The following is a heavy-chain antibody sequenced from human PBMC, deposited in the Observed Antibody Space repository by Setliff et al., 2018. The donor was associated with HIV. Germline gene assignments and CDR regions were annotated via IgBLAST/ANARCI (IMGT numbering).Heavy chain of an antibody. V-gene: IGHV4-34*01. CDR1: GGAFNGYY. CDR3: ARHTAVNVSPSGMGYYYIDV. Sequence: ETLSLTCNVSGGAFNGYYWSWIRQAPGKGPEWIGSIDHSGSAYYNPSLKSRITISIDTSKNQFSLNLKSVTAADTAIYYCARHTAVNVSPSGMGYYYIDVWAKGPRSPSP. D-gene: IGHD2-8*01. J-gene: IGHJ6*03. CDR2: IDHSGSA.